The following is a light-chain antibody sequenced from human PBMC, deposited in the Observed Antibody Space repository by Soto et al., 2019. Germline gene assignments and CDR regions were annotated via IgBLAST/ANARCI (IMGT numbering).Light chain of an antibody. CDR2: GAS. CDR3: QQYGNSLWT. V-gene: IGKV3-20*01. CDR1: QSVSSNN. Sequence: EIVLTQSPDTLYLSPGERATLSCRASQSVSSNNLVWYQQKVGQAPRLLIYGASSRATGIPDRFSGSGSGTDLTLSISRLETEDFAVYYCQQYGNSLWTSGQGTKVEIK. J-gene: IGKJ1*01.